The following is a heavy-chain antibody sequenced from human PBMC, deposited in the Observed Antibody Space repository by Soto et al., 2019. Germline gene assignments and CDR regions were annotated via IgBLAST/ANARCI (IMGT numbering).Heavy chain of an antibody. CDR2: INHSGST. Sequence: QVQLQQWGAGLLKPSETLSLTCAVYGGSFSGYYWSWIRQRPGKGLEWIGEINHSGSTNYNPSLKSRVTISVDTSKNQFSLKLSSVTAADTAVYYCASIAVAGKGVYYYYGMDVWGQGTTVTVSS. CDR3: ASIAVAGKGVYYYYGMDV. CDR1: GGSFSGYY. D-gene: IGHD6-19*01. V-gene: IGHV4-34*01. J-gene: IGHJ6*02.